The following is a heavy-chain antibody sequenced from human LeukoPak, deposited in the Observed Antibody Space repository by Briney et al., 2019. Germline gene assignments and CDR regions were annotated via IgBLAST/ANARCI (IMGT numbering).Heavy chain of an antibody. J-gene: IGHJ4*02. CDR1: GFTVSSNY. D-gene: IGHD6-13*01. CDR3: ARAAAGQLDY. Sequence: GGSLRLSCAASGFTVSSNYMSWVRQAPGKGLEWVSVIYSGGSTYYADSVKGRFTISRDNSKNTLYLQMNSLRAEGTAVYYCARAAAGQLDYWGQGTLVTVSS. CDR2: IYSGGST. V-gene: IGHV3-53*01.